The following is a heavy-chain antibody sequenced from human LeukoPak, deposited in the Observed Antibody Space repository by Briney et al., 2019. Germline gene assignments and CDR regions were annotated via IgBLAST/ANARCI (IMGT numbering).Heavy chain of an antibody. CDR1: GFTFSSYA. D-gene: IGHD3-10*01. J-gene: IGHJ5*02. Sequence: GGSLRLSCAASGFTFSSYAMSWVRQAPGKGLEWVSAISGSGGSTCYADSVKGRFTISRDNSKNTLYLQMNSLRAEDTAVYYCARNTPYGSGSSFDHWGQGTLVTVSS. CDR2: ISGSGGST. CDR3: ARNTPYGSGSSFDH. V-gene: IGHV3-23*01.